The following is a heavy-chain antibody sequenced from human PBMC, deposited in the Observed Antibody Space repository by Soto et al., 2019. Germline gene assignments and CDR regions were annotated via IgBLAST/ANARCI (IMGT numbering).Heavy chain of an antibody. D-gene: IGHD2-15*01. CDR2: ISGSGGST. Sequence: EVQLLESGGGLVQPGGSLRLSCAASGFTFSSYAMSWVRQAPGKGLEWVSAISGSGGSTYYADSVKGRFTISRDNSKNTLYLQMNSRRAEDTAVYYCAKDYHVVVVVAATPLHYFDCWGQGTLVTVSS. J-gene: IGHJ4*02. CDR1: GFTFSSYA. CDR3: AKDYHVVVVVAATPLHYFDC. V-gene: IGHV3-23*01.